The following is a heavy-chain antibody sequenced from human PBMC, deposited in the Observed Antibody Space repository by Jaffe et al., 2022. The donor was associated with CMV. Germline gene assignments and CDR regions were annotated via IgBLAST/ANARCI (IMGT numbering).Heavy chain of an antibody. D-gene: IGHD3-3*01. CDR2: MSGSGTNT. J-gene: IGHJ5*01. CDR1: GFTFSVYA. Sequence: EVQLLESGGALVQPGGSLTLSCAASGFTFSVYAMTWVRQAPGKGLEWVSSMSGSGTNTYYADSVKGRFTIFRDNTNDRLHLRMNNLRAEDTAVYYCAKDQHFDFWSGYSNWFDSWGQGTLVTISS. V-gene: IGHV3-23*01. CDR3: AKDQHFDFWSGYSNWFDS.